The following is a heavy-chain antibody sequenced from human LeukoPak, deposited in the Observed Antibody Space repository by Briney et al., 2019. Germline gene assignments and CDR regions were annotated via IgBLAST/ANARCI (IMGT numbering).Heavy chain of an antibody. V-gene: IGHV1-2*02. CDR1: GYTFTGYY. CDR3: ARACYGSGSDVMGY. Sequence: ASVKVSCKASGYTFTGYYMHSVRQAPGQGREWMGCTNPNSGGTNYAQKFQGRVTMTRNTSISTAYMELSRLRSDDTAVYYCARACYGSGSDVMGYWGQGTLVTVSS. CDR2: TNPNSGGT. J-gene: IGHJ4*02. D-gene: IGHD3-10*01.